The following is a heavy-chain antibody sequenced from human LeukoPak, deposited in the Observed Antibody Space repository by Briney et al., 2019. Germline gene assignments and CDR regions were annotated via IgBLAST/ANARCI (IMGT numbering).Heavy chain of an antibody. Sequence: ASVKVSCKASGYTFTGYYMHWLRQAPGQGLEWMGWINPNSGGTNYAQKFQGRVTMTRDTSISTAYMELSRLRSDDTAVYYCARDRVKIRGNYPSYGYGYWGQGTLVTVSS. CDR3: ARDRVKIRGNYPSYGYGY. J-gene: IGHJ4*02. D-gene: IGHD4-11*01. CDR1: GYTFTGYY. CDR2: INPNSGGT. V-gene: IGHV1-2*02.